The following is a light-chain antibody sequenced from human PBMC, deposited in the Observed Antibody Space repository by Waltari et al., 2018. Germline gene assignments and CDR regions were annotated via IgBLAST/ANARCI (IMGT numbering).Light chain of an antibody. Sequence: SYDLTQPPSVSVSPGQTGTITCTGNTLGDNHVSWYQQKSGQSPALVIYQDNKRPSGIPERFSGSNSGNTATLTISGTQAMDEADYYCQAWDSSTGVFGGGTKLTVL. J-gene: IGLJ3*02. V-gene: IGLV3-1*01. CDR2: QDN. CDR1: TLGDNH. CDR3: QAWDSSTGV.